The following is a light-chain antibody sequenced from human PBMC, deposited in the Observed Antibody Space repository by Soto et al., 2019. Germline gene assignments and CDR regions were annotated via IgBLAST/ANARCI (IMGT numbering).Light chain of an antibody. V-gene: IGKV1-5*01. CDR3: QQYYSYWT. CDR1: QTISNW. Sequence: DIQMTQSPSTLSASVGDRVTITCRASQTISNWLAWYQQKPGKAPKLLIYDASSLEGGVPSRFSGSGSGTEFTIPRRSLQPYDFATCYCQQYYSYWTFGQGTKVEIK. CDR2: DAS. J-gene: IGKJ1*01.